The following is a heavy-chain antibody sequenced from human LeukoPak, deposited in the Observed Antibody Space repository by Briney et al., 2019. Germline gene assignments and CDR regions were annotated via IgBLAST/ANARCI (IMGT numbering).Heavy chain of an antibody. CDR1: GFTFSSYA. Sequence: GGSLRLSCAASGFTFSSYAMSWVRQAPGKGLEWVSAISGSGGSTYYADSVKGRFTISRDNSKNTLYLQMNSLRAEDTAVYYCAKNNIVVVPAAIYRDYWGQGTLSPSPQ. D-gene: IGHD2-2*02. CDR2: ISGSGGST. V-gene: IGHV3-23*01. J-gene: IGHJ4*02. CDR3: AKNNIVVVPAAIYRDY.